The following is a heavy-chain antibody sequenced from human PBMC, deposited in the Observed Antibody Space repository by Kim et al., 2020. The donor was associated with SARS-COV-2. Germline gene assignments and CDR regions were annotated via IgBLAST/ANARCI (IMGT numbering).Heavy chain of an antibody. CDR3: ARGSVVRGVVGLISPYYYYGMDV. CDR2: ISAYNGYT. Sequence: ASVKVSCKASGYTFTSYGISWVRQAPGQGLEWMGWISAYNGYTNYAQKLQGRVTMTTDTSTTTAYMELGSLRSDDTAVYYCARGSVVRGVVGLISPYYYYGMDVWGHGTTVTVSS. CDR1: GYTFTSYG. V-gene: IGHV1-18*01. D-gene: IGHD3-10*01. J-gene: IGHJ6*02.